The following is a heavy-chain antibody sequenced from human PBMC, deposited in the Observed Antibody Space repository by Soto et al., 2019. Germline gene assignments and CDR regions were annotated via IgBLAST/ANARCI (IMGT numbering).Heavy chain of an antibody. V-gene: IGHV1-69*01. CDR1: GGTFNIYS. D-gene: IGHD2-15*01. CDR3: AKSLYGSAGSCYLIPDS. CDR2: ISPIFGTA. Sequence: VQLEQSGAEVQKSGSSVNVACKASGGTFNIYSISWVRQAPGQGLAWMGGISPIFGTADYAQRFQGRVTITADESTNTGYVARTGRTPEDTAVYDCAKSLYGSAGSCYLIPDSWGQGNRVSVSS. J-gene: IGHJ4*02.